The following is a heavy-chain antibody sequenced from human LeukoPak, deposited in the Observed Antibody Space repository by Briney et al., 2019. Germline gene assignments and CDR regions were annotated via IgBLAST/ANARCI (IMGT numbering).Heavy chain of an antibody. CDR3: ARDHDFWSGDWFDP. V-gene: IGHV4-30-4*08. CDR1: GGSISSGDYY. CDR2: IYYSGST. D-gene: IGHD3-3*01. Sequence: PSQTLSLTCTVSGGSISSGDYYWSWIRQPPGKGLEWIGYIYYSGSTYYNPSLKSRVTISVDTSKNQFSLKLSSVTAADTAVYYCARDHDFWSGDWFDPWGQRTLVTVSS. J-gene: IGHJ5*02.